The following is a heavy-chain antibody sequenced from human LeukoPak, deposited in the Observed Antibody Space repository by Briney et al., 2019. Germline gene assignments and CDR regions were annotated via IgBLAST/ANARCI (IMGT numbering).Heavy chain of an antibody. V-gene: IGHV3-53*01. CDR1: GFIVSHNY. CDR2: IYIDGTT. D-gene: IGHD3-10*02. J-gene: IGHJ3*02. CDR3: AKDVPEAGIAFDI. Sequence: GGSLRLSCAASGFIVSHNYMTWVRQAPGKGLEWISVIYIDGTTYYADSVKGRFTISRDQANNTLYLQMNTLRDEDTAVYYCAKDVPEAGIAFDIWGQGTLVTVSS.